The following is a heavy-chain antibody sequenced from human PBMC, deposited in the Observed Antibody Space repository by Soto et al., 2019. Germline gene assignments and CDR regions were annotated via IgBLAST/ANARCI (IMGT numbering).Heavy chain of an antibody. CDR3: AEPPWCSGCSCYFPFDC. V-gene: IGHV3-23*01. Sequence: EVQLLESGGGLVQPGGSLRLSCAASGFTFSSYGMSWVRQAPGKGLEWVLGISGSGGSTYYADSVQGRFTIYRDNSKNTLYLQMSSLSAAATAVYYCAEPPWCSGCSCYFPFDCWGQGTLVTVSS. CDR1: GFTFSSYG. CDR2: ISGSGGST. J-gene: IGHJ4*02. D-gene: IGHD2-15*01.